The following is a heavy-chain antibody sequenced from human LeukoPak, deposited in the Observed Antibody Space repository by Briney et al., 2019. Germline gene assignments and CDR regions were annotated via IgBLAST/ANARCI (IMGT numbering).Heavy chain of an antibody. Sequence: GGSLRLSCAASGFTFSSYSMNWVRQAPGKGLEWVSSISSSSSYIYYADSVKGRFTISRDNAKNSLYLQMNSLRAEDTAVYYCARDLLAAAGILDGMDVWGQGTTVTVSS. J-gene: IGHJ6*02. V-gene: IGHV3-21*01. D-gene: IGHD6-13*01. CDR2: ISSSSSYI. CDR1: GFTFSSYS. CDR3: ARDLLAAAGILDGMDV.